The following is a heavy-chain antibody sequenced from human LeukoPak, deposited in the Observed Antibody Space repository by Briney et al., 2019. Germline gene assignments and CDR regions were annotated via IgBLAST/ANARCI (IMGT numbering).Heavy chain of an antibody. Sequence: PSETLSLTCTVSGGSISSSSYYWGWIRQPPGKGLEWIGSIYCSGSTYYNPSLKSRVTISVDTSKNQFSLRLSSVTAADTAVYYCARRSMITFGGVDYWGQGTLVTVSS. V-gene: IGHV4-39*01. J-gene: IGHJ4*02. CDR3: ARRSMITFGGVDY. CDR1: GGSISSSSYY. D-gene: IGHD3-16*01. CDR2: IYCSGST.